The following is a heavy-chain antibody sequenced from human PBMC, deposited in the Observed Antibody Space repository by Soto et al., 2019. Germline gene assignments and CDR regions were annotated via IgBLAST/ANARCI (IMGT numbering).Heavy chain of an antibody. CDR1: GLTFSNYA. V-gene: IGHV3-23*01. CDR3: ARDQYDFWSSYGPYYYGMAV. J-gene: IGHJ6*02. D-gene: IGHD3-3*01. CDR2: MSGSSSTT. Sequence: EVRLLESGGGLVKPGGSLRLSCATSGLTFSNYAMSWVRQAPGGGLEWVSSMSGSSSTTYYADSVRGRFTISRDRSKNTLYLQMSSLRAEDTAVYYCARDQYDFWSSYGPYYYGMAVWGQGTTVTVSS.